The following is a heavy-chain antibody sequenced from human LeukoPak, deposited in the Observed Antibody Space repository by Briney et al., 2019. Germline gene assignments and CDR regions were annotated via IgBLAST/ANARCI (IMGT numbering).Heavy chain of an antibody. CDR1: GYTFTSYG. J-gene: IGHJ3*02. V-gene: IGHV1-8*03. CDR2: MNPNSGNT. CDR3: ARGTYDAFDI. Sequence: ASVKVSCKASGYTFTSYGISWVRQATGQGLEWMGWMNPNSGNTGYAQKFQGRVTITRNTSVSTAYMELSSLRSEGTAVYYCARGTYDAFDIWGQGTMVTVSS.